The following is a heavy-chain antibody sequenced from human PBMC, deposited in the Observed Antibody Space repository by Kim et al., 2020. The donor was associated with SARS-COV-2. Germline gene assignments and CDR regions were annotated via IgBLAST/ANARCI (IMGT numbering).Heavy chain of an antibody. CDR3: ARETGTLNGFDY. D-gene: IGHD1-1*01. V-gene: IGHV3-53*04. Sequence: YYAESVKGRFTISRHNSKNTLYLQMSRLRAEDTAVYSCARETGTLNGFDYWGQGTLVTVSS. J-gene: IGHJ4*02.